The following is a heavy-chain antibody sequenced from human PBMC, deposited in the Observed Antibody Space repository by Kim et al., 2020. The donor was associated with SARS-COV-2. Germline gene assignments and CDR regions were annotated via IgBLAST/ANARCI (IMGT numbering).Heavy chain of an antibody. J-gene: IGHJ4*02. D-gene: IGHD2-21*01. Sequence: GGSLRLSCAASGFTFSNYEMNWVRQAPGKGLEWVSYISSSGTKIYYADSVKGRFTISRDNAKNSLFLQMNSLRAEDTAVYYCVILWVPNSAGYWGQGTLVTVSS. V-gene: IGHV3-48*03. CDR2: ISSSGTKI. CDR1: GFTFSNYE. CDR3: VILWVPNSAGY.